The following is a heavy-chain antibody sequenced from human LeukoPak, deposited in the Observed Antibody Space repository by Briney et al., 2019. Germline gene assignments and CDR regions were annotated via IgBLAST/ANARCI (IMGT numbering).Heavy chain of an antibody. CDR2: IWYDGSNK. Sequence: AGGSLRLSCAASGFTFSSYGMHWVRQAPGRGLEWVAVIWYDGSNKYYADSVKGRFTISRDNSKNTLYLQMNSLRAEDTAVYYCAGDNHDFWSGLDYWGQGTLVTVSS. V-gene: IGHV3-33*01. CDR3: AGDNHDFWSGLDY. D-gene: IGHD3-3*01. CDR1: GFTFSSYG. J-gene: IGHJ4*02.